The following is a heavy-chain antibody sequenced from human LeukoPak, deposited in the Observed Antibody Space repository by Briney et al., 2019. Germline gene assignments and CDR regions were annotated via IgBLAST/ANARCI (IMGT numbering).Heavy chain of an antibody. J-gene: IGHJ4*02. CDR2: MNPNSGNT. CDR1: GYTFTGYY. Sequence: ASVKVSCKASGYTFTGYYMHWVRQAPGQGLEWMGWMNPNSGNTGYAQKFQGRVTITRNTSISTAYMELSSLRSEDTAVYYCAREGGSYFFDYWGQGTLVTVSS. V-gene: IGHV1-8*03. D-gene: IGHD1-26*01. CDR3: AREGGSYFFDY.